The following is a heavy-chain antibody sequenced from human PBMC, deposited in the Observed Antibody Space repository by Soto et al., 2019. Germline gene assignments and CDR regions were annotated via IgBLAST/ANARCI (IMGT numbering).Heavy chain of an antibody. D-gene: IGHD2-8*01. CDR1: GDSISSGNHY. J-gene: IGHJ6*04. CDR2: IYYSGST. V-gene: IGHV4-30-4*01. CDR3: ARVDLVPVYGGREV. Sequence: PSKPLYLSCTVSGDSISSGNHYCGWIRQPPGKGLEWIGYIYYSGSTYYSPSLKSRVTISVYTSKNQFSLKLNFVSAADTAVEYWARVDLVPVYGGREVWGKWITV.